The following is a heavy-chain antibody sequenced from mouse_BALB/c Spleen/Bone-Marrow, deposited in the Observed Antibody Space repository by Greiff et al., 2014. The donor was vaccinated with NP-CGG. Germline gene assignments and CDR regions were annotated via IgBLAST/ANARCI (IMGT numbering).Heavy chain of an antibody. D-gene: IGHD1-1*01. V-gene: IGHV1S45*01. CDR3: ARHGSSYGRFDY. J-gene: IGHJ3*01. CDR2: INPYNDYT. Sequence: VQLQQSGAELVRPGASVKISCKAFGYTFTDYHINWVKQRPGQGLDWIGYINPYNDYTNYNQKFKGKATLIVDKSSSTAYMELSSLTSEDSAVFYCARHGSSYGRFDYWGQGTLVTVSA. CDR1: GYTFTDYH.